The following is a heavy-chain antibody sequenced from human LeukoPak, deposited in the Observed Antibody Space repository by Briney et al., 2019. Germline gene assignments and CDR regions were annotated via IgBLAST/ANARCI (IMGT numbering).Heavy chain of an antibody. D-gene: IGHD2-21*02. CDR1: GFTFDDYA. CDR3: AKSPCGGDCYSFDY. Sequence: GRSLRLSCAASGFTFDDYAMHWVRQAPGKGLEWVSGISWYSGSIGYADSVKGRFTISRDNAKNSLYLQMNSLRAEDMALYYCAKSPCGGDCYSFDYWGQGTLVTVSS. CDR2: ISWYSGSI. V-gene: IGHV3-9*03. J-gene: IGHJ4*02.